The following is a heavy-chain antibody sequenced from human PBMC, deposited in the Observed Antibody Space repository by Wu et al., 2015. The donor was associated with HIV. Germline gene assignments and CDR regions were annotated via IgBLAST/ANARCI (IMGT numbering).Heavy chain of an antibody. J-gene: IGHJ4*02. CDR1: NYTFTTYG. CDR3: ARDGCSSTSCYVYDY. D-gene: IGHD2-2*01. CDR2: ISAYNGNT. Sequence: QVQLVQSGAEVTKPGASVKVSCKGYNYTFTTYGITWVRQVPGQGFEWMGWISAYNGNTNYAQKLQGRVTMTTDTSTSTAYMELRSLRSDDTAVYYCARDGCSSTSCYVYDYWGQGTLVTVSS. V-gene: IGHV1-18*01.